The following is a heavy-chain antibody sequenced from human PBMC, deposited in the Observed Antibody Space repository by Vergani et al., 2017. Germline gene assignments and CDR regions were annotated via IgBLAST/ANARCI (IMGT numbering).Heavy chain of an antibody. V-gene: IGHV3-30*07. Sequence: QVQLVESGGGVVQPGRSLRLSCAASGFTFSSYAMHWVRQAPGKGLEWVAVIYSGGSTYYADSVKGRFTISRDNAKNALYLQMNSLRAEDTAVYYCARDRGSGWYIYDYYYGMDVWGQGTTVTVSS. CDR2: IYSGGST. D-gene: IGHD6-19*01. J-gene: IGHJ6*02. CDR1: GFTFSSYA. CDR3: ARDRGSGWYIYDYYYGMDV.